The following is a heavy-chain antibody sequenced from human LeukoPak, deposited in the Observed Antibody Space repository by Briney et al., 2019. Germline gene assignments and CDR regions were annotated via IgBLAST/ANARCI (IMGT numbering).Heavy chain of an antibody. CDR2: INPSGGST. CDR3: ARVRLAVAGIRSGMDV. V-gene: IGHV1-46*01. D-gene: IGHD6-19*01. Sequence: GASVKVSCKASGYTFTSYYMHWVRQAPGQGLEWMGIINPSGGSTSYAQKFQGRVTMTRDTSTSTVYMELSRLRSDDTAVYYCARVRLAVAGIRSGMDVWGQGTTVTVSS. J-gene: IGHJ6*02. CDR1: GYTFTSYY.